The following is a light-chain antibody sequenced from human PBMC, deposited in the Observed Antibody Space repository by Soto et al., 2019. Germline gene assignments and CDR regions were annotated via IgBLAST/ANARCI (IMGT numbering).Light chain of an antibody. CDR1: SSDVGGYNY. J-gene: IGLJ2*01. CDR3: SSYTSSSPVV. CDR2: DVS. V-gene: IGLV2-14*01. Sequence: QSALTKPASVSGSPGQSITLSCTGTSSDVGGYNYVSWYQQHPGKAPKLMIYDVSNRPSGVSNRFSGSKSGNTASLTISGLQSEDEADYYCSSYTSSSPVVFGGGTKLTVL.